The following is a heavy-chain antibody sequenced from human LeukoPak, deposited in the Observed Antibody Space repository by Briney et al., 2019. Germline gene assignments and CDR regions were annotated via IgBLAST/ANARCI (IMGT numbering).Heavy chain of an antibody. Sequence: GGSLRLSCAASGFTFSSYSMNWVRQAPGKGLEWASYISSSSSTIYYADSVKGRSTISRDNAKNSLYLQMNSLRAEDTAVYYCARDGVILTHFDYWGQGTLVTVSS. CDR3: ARDGVILTHFDY. V-gene: IGHV3-48*01. J-gene: IGHJ4*02. D-gene: IGHD2-21*01. CDR1: GFTFSSYS. CDR2: ISSSSSTI.